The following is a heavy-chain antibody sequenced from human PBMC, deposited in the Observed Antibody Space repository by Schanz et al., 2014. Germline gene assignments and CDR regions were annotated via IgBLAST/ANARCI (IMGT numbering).Heavy chain of an antibody. CDR2: ISRSSSTI. V-gene: IGHV3-48*01. D-gene: IGHD1-26*01. Sequence: EVQLVESGGGLVRPGGSLRLSCSASGFTFSTYAMSWVRQAPGKGLEWVSYISRSSSTIYYADSVRGRFSISRDNAKNSLYLQMNSLRAEDTAVYYCARDSGSHYWVDYWGQGTLVTVSS. CDR3: ARDSGSHYWVDY. CDR1: GFTFSTYA. J-gene: IGHJ4*02.